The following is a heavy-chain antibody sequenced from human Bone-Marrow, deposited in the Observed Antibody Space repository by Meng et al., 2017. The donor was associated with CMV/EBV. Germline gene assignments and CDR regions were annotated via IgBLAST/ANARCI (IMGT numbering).Heavy chain of an antibody. Sequence: SETLSLTCAVYGGSFSGYYWSWIRQPPGKGLEWIGEINHSGSTNYNPSLKSRVTISVDTSKNQFALKLSSVTAADTAVYYCARGAGLDYWGQGPLVTVSS. CDR2: INHSGST. V-gene: IGHV4-34*01. CDR3: ARGAGLDY. J-gene: IGHJ4*02. CDR1: GGSFSGYY.